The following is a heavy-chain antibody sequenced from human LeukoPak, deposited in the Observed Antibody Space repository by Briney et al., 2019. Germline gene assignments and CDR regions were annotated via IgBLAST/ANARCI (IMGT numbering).Heavy chain of an antibody. D-gene: IGHD3-10*01. CDR1: GFSFRFYS. J-gene: IGHJ4*02. V-gene: IGHV3-48*02. Sequence: PGGSLRLSCAASGFSFRFYSMNWVRQTPGKGLEWISYMTSSSKTAYYADSVKGRFTISRDNAKNSLYLQMNSLRDEDTAVYYCVRSITLLEEPFFDYWGRGTLVAVSS. CDR2: MTSSSKTA. CDR3: VRSITLLEEPFFDY.